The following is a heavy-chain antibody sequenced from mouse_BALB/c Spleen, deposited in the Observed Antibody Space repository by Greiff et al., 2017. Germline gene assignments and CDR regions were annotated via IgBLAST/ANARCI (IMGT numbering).Heavy chain of an antibody. V-gene: IGHV1-82*01. CDR1: GYAFSSSW. J-gene: IGHJ4*01. D-gene: IGHD2-3*01. Sequence: QVQLQQSGPELVKPGASVKISCKASGYAFSSSWMNWVKQRPGQGLEWIGRIYPGDGDTNYNGKFKGKATLTADKSSSTAYMQLSSLTSVDSAVYFCARSYDGSYAMDYWGQGTSVTVSS. CDR2: IYPGDGDT. CDR3: ARSYDGSYAMDY.